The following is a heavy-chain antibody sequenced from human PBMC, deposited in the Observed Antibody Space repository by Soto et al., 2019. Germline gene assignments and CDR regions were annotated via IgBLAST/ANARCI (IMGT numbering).Heavy chain of an antibody. CDR1: AFSSHHHA. D-gene: IGHD3-16*01. J-gene: IGHJ6*02. V-gene: IGHV3-9*02. CDR2: IHWNNGAT. CDR3: TEDILPGGADV. Sequence: PGGSLRLSCVASAFSSHHHAIHWVRQGPGKGLEWVSGIHWNNGATGYADSVKGRFTIFKDNVKNSVYLQMNSLRTDDTAFYYCTEDILPGGADVWGQGTTVTVPS.